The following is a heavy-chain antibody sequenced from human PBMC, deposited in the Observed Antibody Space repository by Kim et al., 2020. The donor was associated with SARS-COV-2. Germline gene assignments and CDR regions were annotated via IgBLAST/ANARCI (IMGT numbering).Heavy chain of an antibody. CDR1: GFTFSSYA. J-gene: IGHJ4*02. CDR2: ISGSGGST. D-gene: IGHD3-22*01. V-gene: IGHV3-23*01. Sequence: GGSLRLSCAASGFTFSSYAMSWVRQAPGKGLEWVSAISGSGGSTYYADSVKGRFTISRDNSKNTLYLQMNSLRAEDTAVYYCAKGDPSITMIVVVITTRFDYWGQGILVTVSS. CDR3: AKGDPSITMIVVVITTRFDY.